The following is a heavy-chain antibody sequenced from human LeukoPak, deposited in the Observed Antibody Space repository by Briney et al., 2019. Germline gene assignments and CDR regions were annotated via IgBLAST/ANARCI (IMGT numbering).Heavy chain of an antibody. V-gene: IGHV3-48*01. J-gene: IGHJ4*02. CDR1: GFPFIEYS. CDR3: ARDHNYAFDN. Sequence: GSLRLSYTASGFPFIEYSMNWVRQVPGKGLEWISYIGIDSGNTKYADSVRGRSTISADKAKNSLYLQMNSLRVEDTAVYYCARDHNYAFDNWGQGTLVSDAS. D-gene: IGHD1-1*01. CDR2: IGIDSGNT.